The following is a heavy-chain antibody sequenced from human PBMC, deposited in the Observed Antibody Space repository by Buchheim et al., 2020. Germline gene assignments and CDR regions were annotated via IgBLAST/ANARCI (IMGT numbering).Heavy chain of an antibody. CDR2: IYYSVRT. V-gene: IGHV4-30-4*01. J-gene: IGHJ6*02. CDR1: GGSISSGDYY. D-gene: IGHD2-8*01. Sequence: QVQLQESGPGLVKPSQTLSLTCTVSGGSISSGDYYWSWIRQPPGKGLEWIGYIYYSVRTYYNPSLKSRVTISVDTSNNKFSLKLSSVTAADTAVYYCARLLMVYEVYYYYYGMDVWGQGTT. CDR3: ARLLMVYEVYYYYYGMDV.